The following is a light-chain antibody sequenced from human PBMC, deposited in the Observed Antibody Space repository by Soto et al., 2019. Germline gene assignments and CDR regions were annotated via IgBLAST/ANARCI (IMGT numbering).Light chain of an antibody. Sequence: AIQMTQSPSSLSASVGDRVTITCRASQGIRNELGWYQQKPGKAPKLLIYAASSLQSGVPSRFSGSGSGTDFTLTISSLQTEDLATYYCLTDYNYPRTFGQGTKVDIK. CDR3: LTDYNYPRT. CDR2: AAS. CDR1: QGIRNE. J-gene: IGKJ1*01. V-gene: IGKV1-6*01.